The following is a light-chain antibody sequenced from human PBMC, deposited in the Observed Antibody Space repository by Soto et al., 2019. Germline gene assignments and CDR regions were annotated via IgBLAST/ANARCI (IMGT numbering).Light chain of an antibody. CDR2: EVS. V-gene: IGLV2-14*01. CDR3: SSYTSSSTPV. J-gene: IGLJ1*01. Sequence: QSVLTQPASVSGSPGQSITISCTGTSSDVGGYNYVSWYQQHPGKASKLMIYEVSNRPSGVSNRFSGSKSGNTASLTISGLQAEDEADYYCSSYTSSSTPVFGTGTKVTVL. CDR1: SSDVGGYNY.